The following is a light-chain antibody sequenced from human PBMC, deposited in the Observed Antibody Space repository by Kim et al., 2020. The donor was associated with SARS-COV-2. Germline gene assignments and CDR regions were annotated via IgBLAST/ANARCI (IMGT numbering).Light chain of an antibody. CDR3: QAWDSSTGEV. V-gene: IGLV3-1*01. CDR1: KLGDKY. CDR2: QDS. Sequence: SYELTQPPSVSVSPGQTASITCSGDKLGDKYACWYQQKPGQSPVLVIYQDSKRPSGIPERFSGSNSGNTATLTISGTQAMDEADYYCQAWDSSTGEVFGTGTKVTV. J-gene: IGLJ1*01.